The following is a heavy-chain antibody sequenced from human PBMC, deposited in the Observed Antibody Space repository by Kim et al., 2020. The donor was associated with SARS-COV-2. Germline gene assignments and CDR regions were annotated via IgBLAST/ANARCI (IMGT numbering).Heavy chain of an antibody. J-gene: IGHJ4*02. CDR2: GTT. D-gene: IGHD1-1*01. CDR3: ARGGGYNYDF. Sequence: GTTTYNPALQRRVSISIDTSQKQLSLKLNAVTAADTAVYYCARGGGYNYDFWGQGVLVTVSS. V-gene: IGHV4-61*02.